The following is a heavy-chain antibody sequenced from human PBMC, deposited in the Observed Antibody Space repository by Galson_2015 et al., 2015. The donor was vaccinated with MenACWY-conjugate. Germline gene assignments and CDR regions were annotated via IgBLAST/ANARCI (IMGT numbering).Heavy chain of an antibody. CDR1: GYSFINYW. Sequence: QSGAEVKEPGESLKIFCKASGYSFINYWIVWVRQMPGKGLESMGIIYPYDSDTRYNPSFQGQVNISADKSINTAYLHWSSLKASDTAIYYCARRSLGAPDYWGQGTLVTVSS. D-gene: IGHD3-16*02. CDR3: ARRSLGAPDY. CDR2: IYPYDSDT. J-gene: IGHJ4*02. V-gene: IGHV5-51*01.